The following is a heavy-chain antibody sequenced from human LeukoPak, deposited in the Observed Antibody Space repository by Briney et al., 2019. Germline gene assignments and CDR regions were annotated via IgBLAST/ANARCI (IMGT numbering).Heavy chain of an antibody. Sequence: PGGSLRLSCAASGFTFSSYWMNWARQAPGKGLEWVANIKQDGSEKYYVDSVKGRFTISRDNAKNSLFLQMNSLRAEDTAVYYCASSSGWIIDYWGQGTLVTVSS. CDR1: GFTFSSYW. CDR3: ASSSGWIIDY. J-gene: IGHJ4*02. CDR2: IKQDGSEK. D-gene: IGHD6-19*01. V-gene: IGHV3-7*01.